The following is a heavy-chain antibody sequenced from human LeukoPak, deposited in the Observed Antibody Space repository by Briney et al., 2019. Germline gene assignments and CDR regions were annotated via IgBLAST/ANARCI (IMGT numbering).Heavy chain of an antibody. CDR1: GGSISSYY. CDR3: ARDIVVVPAASIRSYNWFDP. J-gene: IGHJ5*02. CDR2: IYHSGST. V-gene: IGHV4-59*12. D-gene: IGHD2-2*01. Sequence: SETLSPTCTVSGGSISSYYWSWIRQPPGKGLEWIGSIYHSGSTYYNPSLKSRVTISVDTSKNQFSLKLSSVTAADTAVYYCARDIVVVPAASIRSYNWFDPWGQGTLVTVSS.